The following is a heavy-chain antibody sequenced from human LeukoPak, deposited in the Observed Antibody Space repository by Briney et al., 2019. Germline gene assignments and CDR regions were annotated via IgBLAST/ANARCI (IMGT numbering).Heavy chain of an antibody. D-gene: IGHD1-7*01. CDR3: VGVLETGTVLGHDAFDI. CDR1: GGTFSSYA. CDR2: IIPVFGTA. J-gene: IGHJ3*02. Sequence: GASVKVSCKASGGTFSSYAISWVRQAPGQGLEWMGGIIPVFGTANYAQKFQGRVTITADESTSTAYMELSSLRSEDTAVYYCVGVLETGTVLGHDAFDIWGQGTMVTVSS. V-gene: IGHV1-69*13.